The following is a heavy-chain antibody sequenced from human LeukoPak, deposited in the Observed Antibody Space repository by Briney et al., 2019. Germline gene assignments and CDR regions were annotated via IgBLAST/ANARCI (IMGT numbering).Heavy chain of an antibody. CDR1: GFTLSNYG. J-gene: IGHJ4*02. D-gene: IGHD1-26*01. CDR2: ISSSSSTI. V-gene: IGHV3-48*02. CDR3: ARGGASRPDY. Sequence: GGSLRLSCAASGFTLSNYGMDWVRQAPGKGLEWVSYISSSSSTINYADSVKGRFTISRDSAKNSLYLQMNSLRDEDTAVYYCARGGASRPDYWGQGTPVTVSS.